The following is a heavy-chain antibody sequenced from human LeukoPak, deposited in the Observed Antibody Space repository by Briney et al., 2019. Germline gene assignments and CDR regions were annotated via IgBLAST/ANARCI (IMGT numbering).Heavy chain of an antibody. CDR3: ARWWISGYAFDI. D-gene: IGHD3-22*01. V-gene: IGHV3-21*01. CDR2: ISSSSSYI. CDR1: GFTFSSYS. J-gene: IGHJ3*02. Sequence: GGSLRLSCAASGFTFSSYSMNWVRQAPGKGLEWVSSISSSSSYIYYADSVKGRFTISRDNAKNSLYLQMNSLRAEDTAVYYCARWWISGYAFDIWGQGTMVTVSS.